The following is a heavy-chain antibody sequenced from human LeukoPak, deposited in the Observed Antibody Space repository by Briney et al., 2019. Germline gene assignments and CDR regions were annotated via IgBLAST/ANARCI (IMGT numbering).Heavy chain of an antibody. Sequence: GGSLRLSCAASGFTFSSYSMNWVRQTPGKGLEWVSYISSSSSYIYYADSVKGRFTISRDNAKNSLYLQMNSLRGDDTAVYYCAKDVGKWESLHFFDYWGQGTLVTVSS. J-gene: IGHJ4*02. V-gene: IGHV3-21*05. CDR2: ISSSSSYI. D-gene: IGHD1-26*01. CDR3: AKDVGKWESLHFFDY. CDR1: GFTFSSYS.